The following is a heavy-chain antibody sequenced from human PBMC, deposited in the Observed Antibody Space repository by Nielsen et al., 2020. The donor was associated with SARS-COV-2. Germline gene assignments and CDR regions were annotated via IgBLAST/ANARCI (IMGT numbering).Heavy chain of an antibody. CDR1: GFTYSSYG. Sequence: GGSLSLYCAASGFTYSSYGIHWVRQAPGKGLERVAVISYDGSNEYYADSVKGRFTISRDNSKNTLYLQMNSLRAEDTAVYYCAKERRTTSILIYYYYGMDVWGQGTTVTVSS. V-gene: IGHV3-30*18. CDR3: AKERRTTSILIYYYYGMDV. D-gene: IGHD4-17*01. CDR2: ISYDGSNE. J-gene: IGHJ6*02.